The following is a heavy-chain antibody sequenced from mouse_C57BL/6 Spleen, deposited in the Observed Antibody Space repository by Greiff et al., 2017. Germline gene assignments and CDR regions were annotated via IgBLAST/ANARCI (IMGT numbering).Heavy chain of an antibody. Sequence: QVQLQQPGAELMKPGASVKMSCKASGYTFTSYWITWVKQRPGHGLEWIGDIYPGSGSTNYNEKFKSKATLTVDTSSSTAYMQLSSLTSEDSAVXYCARGLDSSGYVAYWGQGTLVTVSA. D-gene: IGHD3-2*02. V-gene: IGHV1-55*01. CDR2: IYPGSGST. CDR1: GYTFTSYW. J-gene: IGHJ3*01. CDR3: ARGLDSSGYVAY.